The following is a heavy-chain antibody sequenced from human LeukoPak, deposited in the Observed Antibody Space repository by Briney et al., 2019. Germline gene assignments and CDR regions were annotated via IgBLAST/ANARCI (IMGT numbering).Heavy chain of an antibody. J-gene: IGHJ6*03. V-gene: IGHV4-39*07. CDR3: ARVSWFPGTSYYYMDV. CDR2: IYYSGST. Sequence: SETLSLTCTVSGGSISGSSYYWGWIRQPPGKGLEWIGSIYYSGSTYYNPSLKGRVTISVDTSKNQFSLKLSSVTAADTAVYYCARVSWFPGTSYYYMDVWGKGTPVTVSS. D-gene: IGHD1-1*01. CDR1: GGSISGSSYY.